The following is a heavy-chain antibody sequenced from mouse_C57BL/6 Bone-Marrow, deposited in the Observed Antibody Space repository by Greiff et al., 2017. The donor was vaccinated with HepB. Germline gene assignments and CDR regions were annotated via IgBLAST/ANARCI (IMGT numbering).Heavy chain of an antibody. V-gene: IGHV1-69*01. J-gene: IGHJ2*01. D-gene: IGHD4-1*01. CDR3: AREVLGLGY. CDR2: IDPSDSYT. CDR1: GYTFTSYW. Sequence: QVQLKQSGAELVMPGASVKLSCKASGYTFTSYWMHWVKQRPGQGLEWIGEIDPSDSYTNYNQKFKGKSTLTVDKSSSTAYMQLSSLTSEDSAVYYCAREVLGLGYWGQGTTLTVSS.